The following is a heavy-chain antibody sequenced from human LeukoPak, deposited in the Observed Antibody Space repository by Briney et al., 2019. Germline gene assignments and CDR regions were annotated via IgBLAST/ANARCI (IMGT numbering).Heavy chain of an antibody. J-gene: IGHJ4*02. CDR2: INAGNGNT. D-gene: IGHD6-13*01. CDR3: ARTDSSSWYGPFRK. CDR1: GYTFTSYA. V-gene: IGHV1-3*01. Sequence: ASVKVSCKASGYTFTSYAMHWVRQAPGQRLEWMGWINAGNGNTKYSQKFQGRVTITRDTSASTAYKELSSLRSEDTAVYYCARTDSSSWYGPFRKWGQGTLVTVSS.